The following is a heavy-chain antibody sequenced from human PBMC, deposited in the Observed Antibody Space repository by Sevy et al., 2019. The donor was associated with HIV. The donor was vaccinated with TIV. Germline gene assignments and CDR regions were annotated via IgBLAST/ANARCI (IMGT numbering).Heavy chain of an antibody. J-gene: IGHJ4*02. CDR1: GFTFSSYG. V-gene: IGHV3-33*06. Sequence: GGSLRLSCAASGFTFSSYGMHWVRQAPGKGLEWVAVIWYDGSNKYYADSVKGRFTISRDNSKNTLYLQMNSLRAEDTAVYYCAKDNFSRRRDGYEYLFDYWGQGTLVTVS. CDR2: IWYDGSNK. D-gene: IGHD5-12*01. CDR3: AKDNFSRRRDGYEYLFDY.